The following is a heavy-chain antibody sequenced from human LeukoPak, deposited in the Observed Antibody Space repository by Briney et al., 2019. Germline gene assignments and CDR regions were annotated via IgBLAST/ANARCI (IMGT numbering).Heavy chain of an antibody. CDR3: ANDVDTAMVHDY. J-gene: IGHJ4*02. Sequence: GGSLRLSCAASGFTFSSYWMSWVRQAPGKGLEWVANIKQDGSEKYYVDSVKGRFTISRDNAKNSLYLQMNSLRAEDTAVYYCANDVDTAMVHDYWVQGTLVTVSS. CDR2: IKQDGSEK. D-gene: IGHD5-18*01. CDR1: GFTFSSYW. V-gene: IGHV3-7*01.